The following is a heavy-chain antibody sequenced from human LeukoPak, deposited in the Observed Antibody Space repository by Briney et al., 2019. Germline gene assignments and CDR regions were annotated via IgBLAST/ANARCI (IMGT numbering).Heavy chain of an antibody. J-gene: IGHJ5*02. V-gene: IGHV4-39*01. CDR1: GGSISRSSYY. Sequence: SETLSLTCTVSGGSISRSSYYWGWIRQPPGKGLGWIGSIYYSGSTYYNPSLKSRVTISVDTSKSQFSLRLSSVTAADTAVYYCARHLIVAATAWFDPWGQGTLVTVSS. CDR3: ARHLIVAATAWFDP. D-gene: IGHD1-26*01. CDR2: IYYSGST.